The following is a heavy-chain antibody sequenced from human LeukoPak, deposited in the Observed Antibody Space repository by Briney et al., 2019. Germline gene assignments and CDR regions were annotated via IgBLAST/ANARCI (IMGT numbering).Heavy chain of an antibody. D-gene: IGHD3-10*01. J-gene: IGHJ3*02. Sequence: SETLSLTCTVSGYSITSAYYWGWIRQPPGKGLEWIGSFFLKGSTYYNPSLKSRVTISVDTSKNQFSLKLSSVTAADTAVYYCARGTMVRGVNDAFDIWGQGTMVTVSS. CDR3: ARGTMVRGVNDAFDI. V-gene: IGHV4-38-2*02. CDR2: FFLKGST. CDR1: GYSITSAYY.